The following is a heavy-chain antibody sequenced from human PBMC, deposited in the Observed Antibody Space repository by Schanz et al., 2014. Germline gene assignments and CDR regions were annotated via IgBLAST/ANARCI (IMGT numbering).Heavy chain of an antibody. CDR1: GFTFSSYG. Sequence: VQLVDSGGGVVQPGRSLRLSCAASGFTFSSYGMHWVRQAPGKGLEWVAIIWYDGSNKYYADSVKGRFTISRDNSKNTLFLQMSSLRAEDTAVYYCARDGDFDYWGQGTLVTVSS. CDR3: ARDGDFDY. CDR2: IWYDGSNK. J-gene: IGHJ4*02. V-gene: IGHV3-33*01.